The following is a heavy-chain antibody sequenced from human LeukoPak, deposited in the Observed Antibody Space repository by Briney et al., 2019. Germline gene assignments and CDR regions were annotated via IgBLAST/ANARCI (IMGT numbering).Heavy chain of an antibody. V-gene: IGHV3-23*01. Sequence: GGSLSLSCAACGFTFSIYAMSWARQAPGKGLECVSAISGSGGSTYYADSVKGRFTIYRDNSKNPLYLQKNRLRAEDTAVYYCAKLKGTMIVVVYYYFDYWGQGTLVTVSS. CDR2: ISGSGGST. CDR3: AKLKGTMIVVVYYYFDY. D-gene: IGHD3-22*01. CDR1: GFTFSIYA. J-gene: IGHJ4*02.